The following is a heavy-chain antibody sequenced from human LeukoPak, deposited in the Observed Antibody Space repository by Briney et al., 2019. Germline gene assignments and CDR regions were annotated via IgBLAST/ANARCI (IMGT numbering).Heavy chain of an antibody. D-gene: IGHD3-22*01. J-gene: IGHJ4*02. CDR1: GYSISSGYY. Sequence: SETLSLTCTVSGYSISSGYYWGWIRQPPGKGLEWIGEINHSGSTNYNPSLKSRVTISVDTSKNQFSLKLSSVTAADTAVYYCARASQNYYDSSGYYYFDYWGQGTLVTVSS. CDR3: ARASQNYYDSSGYYYFDY. V-gene: IGHV4-38-2*02. CDR2: INHSGST.